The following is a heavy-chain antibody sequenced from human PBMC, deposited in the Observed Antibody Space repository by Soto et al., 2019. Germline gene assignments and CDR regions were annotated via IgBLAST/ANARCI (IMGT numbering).Heavy chain of an antibody. CDR3: ARDSYCTSTTCYEGGFDD. J-gene: IGHJ4*02. CDR1: GFIFSNYG. CDR2: IWYDGSNK. V-gene: IGHV3-33*01. D-gene: IGHD2-2*01. Sequence: GGSLRLSCAASGFIFSNYGMHWVRQAPGMGLEWVASIWYDGSNKNYGDSVKGRLTISRDNSKNTLYLQVNSLRAEDTAVYYCARDSYCTSTTCYEGGFDDWGQGTLVTVSS.